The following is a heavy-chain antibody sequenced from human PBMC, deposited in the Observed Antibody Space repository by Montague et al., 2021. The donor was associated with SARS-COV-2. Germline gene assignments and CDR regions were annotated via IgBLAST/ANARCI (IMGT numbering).Heavy chain of an antibody. CDR2: ISYIGET. CDR3: VRVLYNRVRDY. Sequence: SETLSLTCSVSGYSISSGYYWGWIRQPPAGRLEWVGGISYIGETSYSTSLKSRLTISLDSSKNQFSLQAGSVTAADTAVYYCVRVLYNRVRDYWGQGTLVTVSS. J-gene: IGHJ4*02. CDR1: GYSISSGYY. D-gene: IGHD1-1*01. V-gene: IGHV4-38-2*02.